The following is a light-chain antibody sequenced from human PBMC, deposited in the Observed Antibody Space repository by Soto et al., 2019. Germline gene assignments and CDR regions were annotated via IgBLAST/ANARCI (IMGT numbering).Light chain of an antibody. V-gene: IGKV1-5*01. CDR2: DAS. J-gene: IGKJ1*01. CDR1: QSVNTW. Sequence: DIQMTQSPSTLSASVGDRVTIACRASQSVNTWLAWYQKKPGKAPKLLIYDASNLQSGVPSSFSGSGSGTEFTLSISSLQPDDFATYYCQGYNSDWRVGRGTKVEIK. CDR3: QGYNSDWR.